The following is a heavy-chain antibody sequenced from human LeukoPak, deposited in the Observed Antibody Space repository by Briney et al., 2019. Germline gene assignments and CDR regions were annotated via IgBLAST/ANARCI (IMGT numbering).Heavy chain of an antibody. D-gene: IGHD6-6*01. V-gene: IGHV3-72*01. Sequence: GGSLRLSCAASGFTFSDHYIDWVRQAPGKGLEWVGRSRDKGNRYTTAYAASVRGRFTISRDDSKNSLYLQMNSLKIEDTTVYYCTRLGIAPRDFDYWGQGTLVTVSS. J-gene: IGHJ4*02. CDR1: GFTFSDHY. CDR2: SRDKGNRYTT. CDR3: TRLGIAPRDFDY.